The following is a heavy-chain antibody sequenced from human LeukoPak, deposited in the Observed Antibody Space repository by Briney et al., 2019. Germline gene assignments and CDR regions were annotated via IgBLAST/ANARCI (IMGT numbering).Heavy chain of an antibody. CDR3: ARHRAQHDY. D-gene: IGHD1-1*01. Sequence: PSETLSLTCTVSGGSIGSYYWSWIRQPPGKGLEWIGSIYYTGTTNYNPSLKSRVTISLDTSNHQFSLKLTSVTAADTAVYYCARHRAQHDYWGQGTLVTVSS. CDR2: IYYTGTT. CDR1: GGSIGSYY. V-gene: IGHV4-59*01. J-gene: IGHJ4*02.